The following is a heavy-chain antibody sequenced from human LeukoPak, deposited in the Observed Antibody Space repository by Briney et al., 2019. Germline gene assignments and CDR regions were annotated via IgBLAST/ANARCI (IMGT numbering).Heavy chain of an antibody. Sequence: SETLSLTCTVSGGSISSYYWSWIRQPPGKGLEWIGYIYYSGSTNYNPSLKSRVTISVDTSKNQFSLKLSSVTAADTAVYYCARGVVVPAAMPEDYYGMDVWGQGTTVTVSS. CDR3: ARGVVVPAAMPEDYYGMDV. V-gene: IGHV4-59*01. CDR2: IYYSGST. D-gene: IGHD2-2*01. J-gene: IGHJ6*02. CDR1: GGSISSYY.